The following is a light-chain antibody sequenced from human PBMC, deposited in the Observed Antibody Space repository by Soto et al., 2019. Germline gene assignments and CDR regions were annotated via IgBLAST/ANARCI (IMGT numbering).Light chain of an antibody. Sequence: QSVLTQPPSASGSPGQSVTISCTGTSSDVGGYNYVSWYQQHPGKAPKLMIYEVSKRPSVVPDRFSGSKSGNTASLTVSGLQAEDEADYYCNSYAGSNNWVFGGGTKVTVL. CDR1: SSDVGGYNY. J-gene: IGLJ3*02. V-gene: IGLV2-8*01. CDR3: NSYAGSNNWV. CDR2: EVS.